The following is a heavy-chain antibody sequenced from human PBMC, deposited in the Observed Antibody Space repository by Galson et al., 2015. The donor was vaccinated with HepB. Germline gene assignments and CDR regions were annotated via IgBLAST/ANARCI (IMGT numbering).Heavy chain of an antibody. D-gene: IGHD3-3*01. V-gene: IGHV1-18*04. CDR1: GYTFTSYG. J-gene: IGHJ5*02. CDR3: ARDGPVLRFLEWSANWFDP. Sequence: SVKVSCKASGYTFTSYGISWVRQAPGQGLEWMGWISAYNGNTNYAQKLQGRVTMTTDTSTSTAYMELRSLRSDDTAVYYCARDGPVLRFLEWSANWFDPWGQGTLVTVSS. CDR2: ISAYNGNT.